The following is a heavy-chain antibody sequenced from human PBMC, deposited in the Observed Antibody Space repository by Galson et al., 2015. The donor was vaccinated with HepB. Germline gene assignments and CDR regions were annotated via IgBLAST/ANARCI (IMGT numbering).Heavy chain of an antibody. Sequence: PALVKPTQTLTLTCTFSGFSLSTSGMCVSWIRQPPGKALEWLALIDWDDDKCYSTSLKTRLTISKDTSKNQVVLTMTNMDPVDTATYYCARTHSGSYPGAFDIWGQGTMVTVSS. CDR1: GFSLSTSGMC. J-gene: IGHJ3*02. CDR2: IDWDDDK. V-gene: IGHV2-70*01. CDR3: ARTHSGSYPGAFDI. D-gene: IGHD1-26*01.